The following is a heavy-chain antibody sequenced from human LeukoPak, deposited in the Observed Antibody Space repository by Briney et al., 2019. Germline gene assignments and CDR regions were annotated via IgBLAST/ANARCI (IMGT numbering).Heavy chain of an antibody. Sequence: SETLSLTCTVSGGSISTYYWSWIRQPPGQGLEWIGYIHYSESTNYNPSLKSRVTISVDTSKNQFSLNLKSVTAADTAVYYCARGSDYYGSGIKYNWFDPWGQGTLVTVSS. CDR3: ARGSDYYGSGIKYNWFDP. V-gene: IGHV4-59*01. CDR1: GGSISTYY. D-gene: IGHD3-10*01. J-gene: IGHJ5*02. CDR2: IHYSEST.